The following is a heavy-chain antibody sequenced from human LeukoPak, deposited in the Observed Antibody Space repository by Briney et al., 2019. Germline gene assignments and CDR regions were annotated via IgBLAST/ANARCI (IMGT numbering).Heavy chain of an antibody. CDR1: GGSISGYY. V-gene: IGHV4-59*01. J-gene: IGHJ4*02. D-gene: IGHD3-22*01. CDR2: IYYSGST. Sequence: PSETLSLTCTVSGGSISGYYWSWIRQPPGKGLEWIGYIYYSGSTNYNPSLKSRVTISVDTSKNQFSLKLSSVTAADTAVYYCARVPHYYDSSGYYTYYFDYWGQGTLVTVSS. CDR3: ARVPHYYDSSGYYTYYFDY.